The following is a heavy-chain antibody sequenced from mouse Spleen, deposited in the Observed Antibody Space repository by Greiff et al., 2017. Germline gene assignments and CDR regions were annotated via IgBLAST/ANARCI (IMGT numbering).Heavy chain of an antibody. CDR3: ARKVYGSSYWYFDV. J-gene: IGHJ1*01. V-gene: IGHV1-9*01. CDR1: GYAFTGYW. CDR2: ILPGSGST. D-gene: IGHD1-1*01. Sequence: QVQLQQSGAELMKPGASVKPSCKATGYAFTGYWIEWVKQRPGHGLEWIGEILPGSGSTNYHEKFKGKATFTADTSSNTAYMQLSSLTTEDSAIYYCARKVYGSSYWYFDVWGAGTTATVSS.